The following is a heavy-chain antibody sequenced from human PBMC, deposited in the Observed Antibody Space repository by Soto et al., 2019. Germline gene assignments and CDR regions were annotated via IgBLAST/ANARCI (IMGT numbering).Heavy chain of an antibody. Sequence: PGGSLRLSCAASGFTFSSYAMSWVRQAPGKGLEWVSAISGSGGSTYYADSVKGRFTISRDNSKNTLYLQMNSLRAEDTAVYYCAKHGGYCSGGSCYSYYYGMDVWGQGTTVTVSS. CDR2: ISGSGGST. V-gene: IGHV3-23*01. CDR3: AKHGGYCSGGSCYSYYYGMDV. CDR1: GFTFSSYA. D-gene: IGHD2-15*01. J-gene: IGHJ6*02.